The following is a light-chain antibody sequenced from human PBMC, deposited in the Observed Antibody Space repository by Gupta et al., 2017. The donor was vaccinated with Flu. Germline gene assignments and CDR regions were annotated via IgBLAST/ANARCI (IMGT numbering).Light chain of an antibody. J-gene: IGLJ1*01. CDR2: EVY. Sequence: QSALTQPASVSGSPGQSITISCTGTSSDVSDYNSVSWYQQHPGKAPKLMIFEVYKRPSGVSNRFSGSKSGNTASLTISGLQAEDEADYYCISYTSRSTFVFGTGTEVSVL. V-gene: IGLV2-14*01. CDR1: SSDVSDYNS. CDR3: ISYTSRSTFV.